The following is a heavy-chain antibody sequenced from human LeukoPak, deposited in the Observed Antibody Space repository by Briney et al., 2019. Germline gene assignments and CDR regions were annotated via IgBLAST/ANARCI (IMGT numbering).Heavy chain of an antibody. D-gene: IGHD3-9*01. CDR1: GFTFDDNG. CDR2: INWNGGST. J-gene: IGHJ4*02. Sequence: GGSLRLSCAASGFTFDDNGMSWVRQAPGKGLEWVSGINWNGGSTRYADSVKGRFTISRDNSKNTLYLQMNSLRAEDTAVYYCARDGSNPVLRYFDSVFDYWGQGTLVTVSS. V-gene: IGHV3-20*04. CDR3: ARDGSNPVLRYFDSVFDY.